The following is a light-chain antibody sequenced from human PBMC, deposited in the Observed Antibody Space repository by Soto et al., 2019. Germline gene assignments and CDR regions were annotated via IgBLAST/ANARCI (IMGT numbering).Light chain of an antibody. CDR2: PAS. Sequence: ELVMTQSPVTLSVSPGERATLSCRASQSVNSNLAWYQHKPGQAPRPLIYPASTLATGIPARFSGSGCGSDSTSTISSPQSEDVVHSYYQEDNSWPLSLGRGTKVYIK. CDR3: QEDNSWPLS. V-gene: IGKV3-15*01. CDR1: QSVNSN. J-gene: IGKJ3*01.